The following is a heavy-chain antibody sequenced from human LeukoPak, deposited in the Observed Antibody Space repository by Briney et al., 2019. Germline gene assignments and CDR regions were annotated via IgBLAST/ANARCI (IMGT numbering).Heavy chain of an antibody. CDR3: ARRLSSSAADDAFDI. V-gene: IGHV4-59*08. Sequence: PSETLSLTCTVSGGSISSYYWSWIRQPPGKGLEWIGYIYYSGSTKYNPSLKSRVTISVDTSKNQFSLKLSSVTAADTAVYYCARRLSSSAADDAFDIWGQGTMVTVSS. D-gene: IGHD6-6*01. CDR2: IYYSGST. CDR1: GGSISSYY. J-gene: IGHJ3*02.